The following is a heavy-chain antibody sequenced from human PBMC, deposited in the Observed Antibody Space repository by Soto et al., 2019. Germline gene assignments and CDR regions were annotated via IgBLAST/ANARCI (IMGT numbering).Heavy chain of an antibody. CDR1: GGSISSYY. CDR2: IYYTGST. J-gene: IGHJ3*02. Sequence: SETLSLTCTVSGGSISSYYWSWIRQPPGKGLEWIGYIYYTGSTNYNPSLKSRVTMSVDTSKSQLSLKLSSVTAADTAVYYCARDSPYGSGAFDIWGQGTMVTVSS. V-gene: IGHV4-59*12. CDR3: ARDSPYGSGAFDI. D-gene: IGHD4-17*01.